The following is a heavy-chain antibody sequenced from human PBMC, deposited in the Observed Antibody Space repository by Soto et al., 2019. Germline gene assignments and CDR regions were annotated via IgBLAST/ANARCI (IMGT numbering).Heavy chain of an antibody. V-gene: IGHV1-2*04. Sequence: GASVKVSCKASGYTFTGYYMHWVRQAPGQGLEWMGWINPNSGGTNYAQKFQGWVTMTRDTSISTAYMELSRLRSDDTAVYYCARDSAGFGVGHRYYYYGMDVWGQGTTVTVSS. CDR3: ARDSAGFGVGHRYYYYGMDV. J-gene: IGHJ6*02. CDR1: GYTFTGYY. D-gene: IGHD3-10*01. CDR2: INPNSGGT.